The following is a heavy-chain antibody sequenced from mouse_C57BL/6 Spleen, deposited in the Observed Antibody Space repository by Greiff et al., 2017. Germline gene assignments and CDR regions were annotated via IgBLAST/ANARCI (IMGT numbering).Heavy chain of an antibody. CDR1: GYTFTSYW. CDR3: ARRGYYYGSSSYWYFDV. J-gene: IGHJ1*03. D-gene: IGHD1-1*01. Sequence: QVQLKESGAELVKPGASVKMSCKASGYTFTSYWITWVKQRPGQGLEWIGDIYPGSGSTNYNEKFKSKATLTVDTSSSTAYMQLSSLTSEDSAVYYCARRGYYYGSSSYWYFDVWGTGTTVTVSS. CDR2: IYPGSGST. V-gene: IGHV1-55*01.